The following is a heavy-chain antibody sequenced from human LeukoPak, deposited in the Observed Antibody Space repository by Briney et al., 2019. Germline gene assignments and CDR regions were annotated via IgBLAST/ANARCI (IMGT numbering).Heavy chain of an antibody. J-gene: IGHJ4*02. Sequence: SETLSLTCAVYGGSFSGYYWSWIRQPPGKGLEWIGEINHSGSTNYNPSLKSRVTISVDTSKNQFSLKLSSVTAADTAVYYCARGSQSLGYCSGGTCRAKIFDYWGQGTLVTVSS. CDR1: GGSFSGYY. CDR2: INHSGST. D-gene: IGHD2-15*01. V-gene: IGHV4-34*01. CDR3: ARGSQSLGYCSGGTCRAKIFDY.